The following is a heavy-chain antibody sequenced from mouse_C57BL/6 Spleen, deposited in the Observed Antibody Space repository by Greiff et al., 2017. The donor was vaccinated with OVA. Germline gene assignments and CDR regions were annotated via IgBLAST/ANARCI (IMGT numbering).Heavy chain of an antibody. CDR3: VRQSDGNYKYCDV. J-gene: IGHJ1*03. CDR2: ISSKSNNSET. D-gene: IGHD2-1*01. Sequence: VQLKESGGGLVQPKGSLKLSCAASGFSFNTYAMNWVRQAPGKGLEWVARISSKSNNSETYYAVSGQDRFTISRDDSECMRYLQMNNRKTEDTAMDYYVRQSDGNYKYCDVWGTGTTVTVSS. V-gene: IGHV10-1*01. CDR1: GFSFNTYA.